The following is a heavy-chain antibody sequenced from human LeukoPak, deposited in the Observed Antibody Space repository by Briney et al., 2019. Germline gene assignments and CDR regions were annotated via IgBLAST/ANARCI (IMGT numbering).Heavy chain of an antibody. V-gene: IGHV4-59*02. Sequence: ETLSLTCTVSGGSVSSYYWSWIRRPPGRGLEWIAYLSHSGSSDSNPSLTSRVTTLVDTSKNQFSLKLTSVTAADAAVYYCARARYANAWYAFDIWGHGTMVTVSS. D-gene: IGHD2-2*01. CDR2: LSHSGSS. CDR1: GGSVSSYY. J-gene: IGHJ3*02. CDR3: ARARYANAWYAFDI.